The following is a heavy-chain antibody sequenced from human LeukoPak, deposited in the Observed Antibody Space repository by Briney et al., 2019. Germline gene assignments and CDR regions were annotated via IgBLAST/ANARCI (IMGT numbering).Heavy chain of an antibody. Sequence: GGSLRVSCAASGFTFSDYYMSWIRQAPGKGLEWVSYISSSSSYTNYADSVKGRLTISRDNAKNSLYLQMNSLRAEDTAVYYCARSGYCSSTSCCYYFDYWGQGTLVTVSS. D-gene: IGHD2-2*01. J-gene: IGHJ4*02. CDR3: ARSGYCSSTSCCYYFDY. V-gene: IGHV3-11*03. CDR2: ISSSSSYT. CDR1: GFTFSDYY.